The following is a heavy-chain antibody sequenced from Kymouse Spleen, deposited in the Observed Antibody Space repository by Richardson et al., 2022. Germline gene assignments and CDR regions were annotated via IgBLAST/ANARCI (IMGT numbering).Heavy chain of an antibody. Sequence: QVQLQQWGAGLLKPSETLSLTCAVYGGSFSGYYWSWIRQPPGKGLEWIGEINHSGSTNYNPSLKSRVTISVDTSKNQFSLKLSSVTAADTAVYYCARGLSIAAFYWFDPWGQGTLVTVSS. CDR1: GGSFSGYY. CDR2: INHSGST. J-gene: IGHJ5*02. CDR3: ARGLSIAAFYWFDP. V-gene: IGHV4-34*01. D-gene: IGHD6-6*01.